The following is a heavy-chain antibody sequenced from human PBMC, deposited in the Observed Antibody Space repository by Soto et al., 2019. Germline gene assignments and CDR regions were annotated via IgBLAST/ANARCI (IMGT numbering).Heavy chain of an antibody. Sequence: GESLKISCKGSGYSFTSYWISWVRQMPGKGLEWMGRFDPSDSYTNYSPSFQGHVTISADKSISTAYLQWSSLKASDTAMYYCARHVSPAAGNRPFDYWGQGTLVTVSS. CDR1: GYSFTSYW. J-gene: IGHJ4*02. V-gene: IGHV5-10-1*01. CDR2: FDPSDSYT. D-gene: IGHD6-13*01. CDR3: ARHVSPAAGNRPFDY.